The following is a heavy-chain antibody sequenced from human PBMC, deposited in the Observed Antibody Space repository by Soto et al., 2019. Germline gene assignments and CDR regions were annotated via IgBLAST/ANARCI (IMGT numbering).Heavy chain of an antibody. CDR1: GGYISSYY. CDR2: IYYSGST. CDR3: ARSYYDFWSGYLFDY. V-gene: IGHV4-59*01. Sequence: SETLSHTCTVSGGYISSYYWSWIRQPPGKGLEWIGYIYYSGSTNYNPSLKSRVTISVDTSKNQFSLKLSSVTAADTAVYYCARSYYDFWSGYLFDYWGQGTLVNVSS. D-gene: IGHD3-3*01. J-gene: IGHJ4*02.